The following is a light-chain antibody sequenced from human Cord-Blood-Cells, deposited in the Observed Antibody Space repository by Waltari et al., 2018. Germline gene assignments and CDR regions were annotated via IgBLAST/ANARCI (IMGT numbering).Light chain of an antibody. CDR3: QQYNSYSSFT. CDR1: QSISSW. Sequence: DIQMTQSPSTLSASVGDRVTITCRASQSISSWLAWYQQKPGKAPKLLIYDASSLESGVPSIFSGSGSWTEFTLTISSLQPDDFATYYCQQYNSYSSFTFGPGTKVDIK. V-gene: IGKV1-5*01. J-gene: IGKJ3*01. CDR2: DAS.